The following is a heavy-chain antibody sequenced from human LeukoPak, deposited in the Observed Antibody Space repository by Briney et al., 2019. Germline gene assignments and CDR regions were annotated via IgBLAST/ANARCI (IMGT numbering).Heavy chain of an antibody. CDR3: AKDRCSGGIGCYCYYMDV. CDR1: GFTFSSYS. CDR2: ISSSSSYI. J-gene: IGHJ6*03. V-gene: IGHV3-21*01. D-gene: IGHD2-15*01. Sequence: PGGSLRLSCAASGFTFSSYSMNWVRQAPGKGPEWVSSISSSSSYIYYADSVKGRFTISRDNSKNTLYLEINSLTPEDTAVYYFAKDRCSGGIGCYCYYMDVWGKGTTVTVSS.